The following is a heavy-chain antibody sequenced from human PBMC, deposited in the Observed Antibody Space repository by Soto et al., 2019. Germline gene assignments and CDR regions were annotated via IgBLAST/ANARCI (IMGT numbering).Heavy chain of an antibody. CDR1: GGTFSSYA. Sequence: QVQLVQSGAEVKKPGSSVKVSCKASGGTFSSYAISWVRQAPGQGLEWMGGIIPIFGTANYAKKFKGRVTSTADESTSTAYMELSSIGSDDTVVYYCARDFVATAIYYYYGMDVWGQGTTVTVSS. CDR2: IIPIFGTA. CDR3: ARDFVATAIYYYYGMDV. V-gene: IGHV1-69*12. J-gene: IGHJ6*02. D-gene: IGHD5-18*01.